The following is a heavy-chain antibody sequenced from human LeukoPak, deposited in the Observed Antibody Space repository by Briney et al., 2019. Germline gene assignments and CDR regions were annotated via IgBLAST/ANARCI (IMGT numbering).Heavy chain of an antibody. CDR1: GFIFSSYA. CDR2: IKSSGDST. V-gene: IGHV3-23*01. D-gene: IGHD5-24*01. J-gene: IGHJ4*02. Sequence: GGSLRLSCAASGFIFSSYAMSWVRQAPGEGLEWVSTIKSSGDSTNYADSVKGRFTISRDNSKNALYLQMNSLRAEDTAIYYCTRVGYIDEGIDYWGQGTLVTVSS. CDR3: TRVGYIDEGIDY.